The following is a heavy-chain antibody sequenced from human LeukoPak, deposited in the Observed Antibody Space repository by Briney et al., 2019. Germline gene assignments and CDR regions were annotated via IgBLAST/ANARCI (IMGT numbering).Heavy chain of an antibody. J-gene: IGHJ4*02. CDR2: ISSGSDYL. Sequence: GGSLRLSCVASGFIYSRYSMNWVRQAPGKGLEWVSTISSGSDYLYHADSVRGRFTISRDNSKNTLSLQMSSLRAEDTAVYYCAKARTPYNSGFDYWGQGTLVAVSS. CDR3: AKARTPYNSGFDY. CDR1: GFIYSRYS. D-gene: IGHD6-19*01. V-gene: IGHV3-21*04.